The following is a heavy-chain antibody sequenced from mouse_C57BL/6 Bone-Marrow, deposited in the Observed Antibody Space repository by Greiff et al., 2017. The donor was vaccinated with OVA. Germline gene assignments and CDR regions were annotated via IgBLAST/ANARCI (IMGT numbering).Heavy chain of an antibody. V-gene: IGHV1-55*01. Sequence: QVQLQQPGAELVKPGASVKMSCKASGYTFTSYWITWVKQRPGQGLEWIGDIYPGSGSTNYNEKFKSKATLTVDTSSSTAYMQLSSLTSEDSAVYYCARGKLCTVVATPYWYFDVWGTGTTVTVSS. CDR3: ARGKLCTVVATPYWYFDV. J-gene: IGHJ1*03. D-gene: IGHD1-1*01. CDR1: GYTFTSYW. CDR2: IYPGSGST.